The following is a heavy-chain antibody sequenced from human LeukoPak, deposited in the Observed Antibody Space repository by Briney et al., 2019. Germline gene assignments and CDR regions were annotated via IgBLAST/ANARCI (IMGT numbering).Heavy chain of an antibody. Sequence: VASVKVSCKASGYTFTGYYMHWVRQAPGQGLEWMGWIDPNSGGTNYAQKFQGRVTMTRDTSISTAYMELSSLRSEDTAVYYCARDPGPYNWFDPWGQGTLVTVSS. CDR2: IDPNSGGT. J-gene: IGHJ5*02. V-gene: IGHV1-2*02. CDR1: GYTFTGYY. CDR3: ARDPGPYNWFDP.